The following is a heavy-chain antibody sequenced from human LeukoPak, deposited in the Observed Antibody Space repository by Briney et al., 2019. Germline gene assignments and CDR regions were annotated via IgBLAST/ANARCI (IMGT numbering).Heavy chain of an antibody. D-gene: IGHD1-14*01. V-gene: IGHV3-23*01. CDR2: INGSDGKT. CDR1: GFTFSHYA. CDR3: AKTQVYYDA. Sequence: GGSLRLSCAASGFTFSHYAMSWVRQAPGKGLELVSGINGSDGKTVYGDTVKGRFTISRDNSKNTLYLQMNSLRADDTAVYYCAKTQVYYDAWGQGVLVTVSS. J-gene: IGHJ5*02.